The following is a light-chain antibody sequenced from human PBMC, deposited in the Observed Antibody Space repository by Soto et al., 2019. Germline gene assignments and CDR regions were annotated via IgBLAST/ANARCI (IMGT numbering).Light chain of an antibody. CDR3: QQYNNWPPLT. J-gene: IGKJ4*01. CDR1: QSVSGN. Sequence: EIVMTQSPATLSVSPGERATLSCRASQSVSGNLAWYQQKPGQAPRLLIYGASTRATGIPARFSGSGSGTEVPLTISSLQSEDFAVYYCQQYNNWPPLTFGGGTKVEIK. CDR2: GAS. V-gene: IGKV3-15*01.